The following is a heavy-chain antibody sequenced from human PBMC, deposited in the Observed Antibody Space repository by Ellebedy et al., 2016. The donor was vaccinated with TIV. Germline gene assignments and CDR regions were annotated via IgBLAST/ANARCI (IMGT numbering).Heavy chain of an antibody. CDR1: GFTFSSYT. J-gene: IGHJ4*02. D-gene: IGHD6-13*01. CDR3: ARRGLAAGGTLLYY. CDR2: ISSRSSSI. Sequence: PGGSLRLSCAASGFTFSSYTMNWVRQAPGKGLEWLSQISSRSSSIYYADSVKGRFTISRDNAKNSLYLQMNSLRAEDTAVYYCARRGLAAGGTLLYYWGQGTLVTVSS. V-gene: IGHV3-48*01.